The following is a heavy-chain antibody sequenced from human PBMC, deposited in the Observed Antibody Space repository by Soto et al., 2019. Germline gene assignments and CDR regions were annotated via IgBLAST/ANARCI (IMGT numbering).Heavy chain of an antibody. CDR1: GFTFSSYA. V-gene: IGHV3-23*01. J-gene: IGHJ4*02. D-gene: IGHD6-6*01. Sequence: EVQLLESGGGLVQPGGSLRLSCAASGFTFSSYAMSWVRQAPGKGLEWVSDISGSGGSTSYADSVKGRFTISRDNSKNTRYLQMNSLRAEDTAVYYCAKFSSSSFDYWGQGTLVTVSS. CDR3: AKFSSSSFDY. CDR2: ISGSGGST.